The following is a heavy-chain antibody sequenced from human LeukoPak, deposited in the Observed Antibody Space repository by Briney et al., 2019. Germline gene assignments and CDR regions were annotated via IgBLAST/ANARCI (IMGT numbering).Heavy chain of an antibody. D-gene: IGHD6-19*01. CDR2: INPNSGGT. V-gene: IGHV1-2*02. CDR3: AAEAQYSSGWYIPWYYYYGMDV. CDR1: GYAFTGDY. J-gene: IGHJ6*02. Sequence: ASVKVSCKASGYAFTGDYMHWVRQAPGQGLEWMGWINPNSGGTNYAQKFQGRVTMTRDTSISTAYMELSRLRSDDTAVYYCAAEAQYSSGWYIPWYYYYGMDVWGQGTTVTVSS.